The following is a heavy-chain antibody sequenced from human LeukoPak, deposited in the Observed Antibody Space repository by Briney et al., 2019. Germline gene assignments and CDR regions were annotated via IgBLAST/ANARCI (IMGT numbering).Heavy chain of an antibody. J-gene: IGHJ5*02. V-gene: IGHV4-59*01. CDR2: IYYSGST. CDR3: ARGGWYSRSRLVGNWFDP. Sequence: PSETLSLTCTVSGGSISSYYWSWIRQPPGKGLEWIGYIYYSGSTNYNPSLKSRVTISVDTSKNQFSLKLSSVTAADTAVYYCARGGWYSRSRLVGNWFDPWGQGTLVTVSS. CDR1: GGSISSYY. D-gene: IGHD6-6*01.